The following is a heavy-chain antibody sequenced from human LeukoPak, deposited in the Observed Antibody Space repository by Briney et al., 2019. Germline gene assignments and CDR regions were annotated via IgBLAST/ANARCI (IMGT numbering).Heavy chain of an antibody. CDR2: IRTDNGSR. CDR1: GYTFTSYG. CDR3: ARVTMGTTPLWSWGTNKIGEEVSLHEP. V-gene: IGHV1-18*01. J-gene: IGHJ5*02. Sequence: ASVKASCKTSGYTFTSYGITWVRQAPGQGLEWMGRIRTDNGSRGYAQKIQGRVTMTRDTSTSTVYMELSSLTSEDTAVYYCARVTMGTTPLWSWGTNKIGEEVSLHEPWRQGTLVPASS. D-gene: IGHD4/OR15-4a*01.